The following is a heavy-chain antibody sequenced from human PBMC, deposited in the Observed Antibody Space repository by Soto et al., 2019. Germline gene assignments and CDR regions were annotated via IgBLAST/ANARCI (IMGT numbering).Heavy chain of an antibody. CDR1: GFTFSSYA. CDR3: AQDGTVRGWAPFDY. CDR2: ISGSGGST. D-gene: IGHD3-10*01. J-gene: IGHJ4*02. Sequence: EVQLLESGGGLVQPGGSLRLSCAASGFTFSSYAMSWVRQAPGKGLEWVSAISGSGGSTYYADSVKGRFTISRDNSKNPLYLQMNSVRSEDTAVYYCAQDGTVRGWAPFDYWGQGTLVTVSS. V-gene: IGHV3-23*01.